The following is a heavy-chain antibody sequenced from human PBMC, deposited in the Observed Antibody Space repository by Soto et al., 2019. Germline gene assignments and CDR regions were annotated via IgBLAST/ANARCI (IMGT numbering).Heavy chain of an antibody. J-gene: IGHJ6*02. CDR1: GCSFTSYW. CDR3: ARETYYDFWSGYPDSYYYGMDV. Sequence: PGESLKISCKGSGCSFTSYWISWVRQMPGKGLEWMGRIDPSDSYTNYSPSFQGHVTISADKSISTAYLQWSSLKASDTAMYYCARETYYDFWSGYPDSYYYGMDVWGQGTTVTVSS. CDR2: IDPSDSYT. D-gene: IGHD3-3*01. V-gene: IGHV5-10-1*01.